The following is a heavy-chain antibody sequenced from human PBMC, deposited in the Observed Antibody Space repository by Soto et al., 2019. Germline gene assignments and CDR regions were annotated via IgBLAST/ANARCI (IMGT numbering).Heavy chain of an antibody. CDR1: GFTFSSYA. Sequence: QVQLVESGGGVVQPGRSLRLSCAASGFTFSSYAMHWVRQAPGKGLEWVAVISYDGSNKYYADSVKGRFTISRDNSKNTLYLRMNSLRAEDTAVYYCARAGLGNPNGGCFDYWGQGTLVTVSS. CDR3: ARAGLGNPNGGCFDY. V-gene: IGHV3-30-3*01. J-gene: IGHJ4*02. D-gene: IGHD7-27*01. CDR2: ISYDGSNK.